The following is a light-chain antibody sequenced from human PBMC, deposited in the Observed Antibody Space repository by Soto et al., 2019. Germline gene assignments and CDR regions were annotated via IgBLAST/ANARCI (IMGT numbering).Light chain of an antibody. V-gene: IGLV1-51*01. CDR1: SSNIGNNY. CDR2: DNN. Sequence: QSALTQSPSVSAAPGQKVTISCSGSSSNIGNNYVSWYQHLPGTAPKLLIYDNNKRPAGIPDRFSGSKSGTSGTLDITGLQNGDEGDYYCATWDASLPGEVFGGGTQLTVL. J-gene: IGLJ2*01. CDR3: ATWDASLPGEV.